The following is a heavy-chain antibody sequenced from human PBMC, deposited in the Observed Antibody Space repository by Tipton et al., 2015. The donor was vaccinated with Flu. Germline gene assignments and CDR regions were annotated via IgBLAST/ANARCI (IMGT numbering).Heavy chain of an antibody. V-gene: IGHV4-38-2*01. J-gene: IGHJ4*02. D-gene: IGHD3-10*01. CDR2: IHRSRST. Sequence: TLSLTCVVSGDSIRNDYFWGWIRQPPGKGLEWIATIHRSRSTKYNPSLKGRVTISVDTSKNQFSLELRSVTAADTAVYYCARSTYYYGSGSSDYWGQGTLVTVSS. CDR1: GDSIRNDYF. CDR3: ARSTYYYGSGSSDY.